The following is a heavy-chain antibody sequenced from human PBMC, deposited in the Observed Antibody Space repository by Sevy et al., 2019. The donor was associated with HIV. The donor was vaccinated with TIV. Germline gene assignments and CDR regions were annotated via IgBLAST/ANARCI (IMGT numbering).Heavy chain of an antibody. CDR3: ARDRYTAMVTGYFDY. Sequence: ASVKVSCKASGYTFTGYYMHWVRQAPGQGLEWMGWIIPIFGTANYAQKFQGRVTITADESTSTAYMELSSLRSEDTAVYYCARDRYTAMVTGYFDYWGQGTLVTVSS. D-gene: IGHD5-18*01. CDR2: IIPIFGTA. V-gene: IGHV1-69*13. J-gene: IGHJ4*02. CDR1: GYTFTGYY.